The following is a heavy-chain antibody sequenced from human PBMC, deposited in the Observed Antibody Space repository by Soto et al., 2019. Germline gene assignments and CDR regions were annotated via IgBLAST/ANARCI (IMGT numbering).Heavy chain of an antibody. CDR3: AKNARSGSDFYGSLGS. CDR1: GFTFSSHV. J-gene: IGHJ5*02. CDR2: ISSNGGNT. Sequence: VQLVESGGGLVQPGGSLRLSCSVSGFTFSSHVLHWVRQAPGKGPEYVSGISSNGGNTNYADSVSGRFTISRDNSKNTLYLQMSSLRVEDTAVYYCAKNARSGSDFYGSLGSWGQGTLVTVSS. V-gene: IGHV3-64D*06. D-gene: IGHD3-3*01.